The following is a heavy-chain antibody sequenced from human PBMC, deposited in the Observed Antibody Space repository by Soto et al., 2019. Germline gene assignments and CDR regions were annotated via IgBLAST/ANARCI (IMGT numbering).Heavy chain of an antibody. CDR2: MNPNSGNT. J-gene: IGHJ5*02. D-gene: IGHD6-13*01. CDR1: GYTFTSYD. CDR3: ARAGIAAAEWFDP. Sequence: GASVKVSCKASGYTFTSYDINWVRQATGQGLEWMGWMNPNSGNTGYAQKLQGRVTMTTDTSTSTAYMELRSLRSDDTAVYYCARAGIAAAEWFDPWGQGTLVTVSS. V-gene: IGHV1-8*01.